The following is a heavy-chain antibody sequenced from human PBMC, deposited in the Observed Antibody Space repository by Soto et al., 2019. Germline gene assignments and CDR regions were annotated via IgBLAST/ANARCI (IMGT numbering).Heavy chain of an antibody. Sequence: EVQLVESGGGLVKPGGSLRLSCAASGFTFSNAWMSWVRQAPGKGLEWVGRIKSKTDGGTTDYAAPVKGRFTISRDDSKNTLYLQMNSLKTEDTAVYYCTTEAEAWIHSLGISGLFDYWGQGTLVTVSS. V-gene: IGHV3-15*01. J-gene: IGHJ4*02. CDR1: GFTFSNAW. CDR3: TTEAEAWIHSLGISGLFDY. D-gene: IGHD5-18*01. CDR2: IKSKTDGGTT.